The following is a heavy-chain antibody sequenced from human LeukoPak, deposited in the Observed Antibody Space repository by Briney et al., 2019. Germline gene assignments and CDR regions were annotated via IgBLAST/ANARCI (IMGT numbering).Heavy chain of an antibody. CDR2: INDDGSAT. CDR1: GFTFSNYW. D-gene: IGHD5-18*01. CDR3: ARDQSFGGNSYGYIDK. Sequence: GGSLRLSCAASGFTFSNYWMHWVRQVPGKGLVWVSRINDDGSATFYADSVKGRFTISRDNAKNTLFLQMSSLRVEDTAVYYCARDQSFGGNSYGYIDKWGQGTLVTVSS. V-gene: IGHV3-74*01. J-gene: IGHJ4*02.